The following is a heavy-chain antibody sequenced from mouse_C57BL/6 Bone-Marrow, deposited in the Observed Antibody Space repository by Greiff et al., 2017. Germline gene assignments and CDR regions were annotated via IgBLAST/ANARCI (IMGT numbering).Heavy chain of an antibody. Sequence: EVKLMESGGGLVKPGGSLKLSCAASGFTFSSYAMSWVRQTPEKRLEWVATISDGGSYTYYPDNVKGRFTISRDNAKNNLYLQMSHLKSEDTAMYYCAREKITTVVAPMDYWGQGTSVTVSS. CDR1: GFTFSSYA. CDR3: AREKITTVVAPMDY. CDR2: ISDGGSYT. V-gene: IGHV5-4*01. J-gene: IGHJ4*01. D-gene: IGHD1-1*01.